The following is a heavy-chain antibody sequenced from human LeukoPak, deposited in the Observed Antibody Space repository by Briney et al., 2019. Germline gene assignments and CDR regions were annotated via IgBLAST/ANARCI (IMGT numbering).Heavy chain of an antibody. CDR2: INHSGST. V-gene: IGHV4-34*01. J-gene: IGHJ4*02. CDR3: ARAVSFPRSYGDPSDY. Sequence: PSETLSLTCAVYGGSFSGYYWSWIRQPPGKGLEWIGEINHSGSTNYNPSLKSRVTISVDTSKNQFSLKLSSVTAADTAVYYCARAVSFPRSYGDPSDYWGQGTLVTVSS. CDR1: GGSFSGYY. D-gene: IGHD4-17*01.